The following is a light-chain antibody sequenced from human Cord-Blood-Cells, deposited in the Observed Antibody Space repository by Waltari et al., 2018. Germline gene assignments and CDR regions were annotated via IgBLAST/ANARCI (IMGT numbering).Light chain of an antibody. CDR3: QQYDNLLPLFT. CDR2: DAS. CDR1: QDISNY. Sequence: DIQMTQSPSSLSASVGDRVTLTCQASQDISNYLNWYQQKPGKAPKLLIYDASNLETGVPSRFSGSGSGTDFTFTISSLQPEDIATYYCQQYDNLLPLFTFGPGTKVDIK. V-gene: IGKV1-33*01. J-gene: IGKJ3*01.